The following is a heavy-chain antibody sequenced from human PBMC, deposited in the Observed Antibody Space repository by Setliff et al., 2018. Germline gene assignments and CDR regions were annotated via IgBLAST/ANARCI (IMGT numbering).Heavy chain of an antibody. D-gene: IGHD3-10*01. CDR1: GFTFSSNN. V-gene: IGHV3-72*01. CDR2: IRDRANRYTT. Sequence: LRLSCAASGFTFSSNNMHWVRQAPGKGLEWVGRIRDRANRYTTEYAASVKGRFTISRDDSKSIAYLQMNSLKTEDTAVYYCTRDGEGDYYYYYMDVWGKGTTVTVSS. CDR3: TRDGEGDYYYYYMDV. J-gene: IGHJ6*03.